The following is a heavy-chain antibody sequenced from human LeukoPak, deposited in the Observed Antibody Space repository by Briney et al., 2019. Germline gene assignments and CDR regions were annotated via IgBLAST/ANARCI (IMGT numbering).Heavy chain of an antibody. J-gene: IGHJ4*02. Sequence: SETLSLTCAVSGGSISSSNWWSWVRQPPGKGLEWIGEIYHSGSTNYNPSLKSRVTISVDKSKNQFSLKLSSVTAADTAVYYCARVSPPMWSGILYYFDYWGQGTLVTVSS. D-gene: IGHD3-10*01. V-gene: IGHV4-4*02. CDR3: ARVSPPMWSGILYYFDY. CDR1: GGSISSSNW. CDR2: IYHSGST.